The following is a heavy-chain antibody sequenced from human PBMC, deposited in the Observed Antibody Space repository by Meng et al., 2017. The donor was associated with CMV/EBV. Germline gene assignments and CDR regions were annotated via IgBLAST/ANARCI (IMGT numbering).Heavy chain of an antibody. J-gene: IGHJ4*02. D-gene: IGHD3-3*01. V-gene: IGHV4-59*01. Sequence: SETLSPTCTVSGGSISSYYWSWIRQPPGKGLEWVGYIHYSGSTNYNPSLKSRVTISVDTSKNQLSLKLSSVTAADTAVYYCARGVYDFWSGYYPKYYFDYWGQGTLVTVSS. CDR1: GGSISSYY. CDR3: ARGVYDFWSGYYPKYYFDY. CDR2: IHYSGST.